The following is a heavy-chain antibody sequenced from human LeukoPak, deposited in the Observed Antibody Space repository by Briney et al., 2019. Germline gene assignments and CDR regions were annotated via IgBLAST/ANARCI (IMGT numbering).Heavy chain of an antibody. V-gene: IGHV4-38-2*01. D-gene: IGHD4-11*01. CDR1: GYSITSGYY. Sequence: PSETLSLTCAVSGYSITSGYYWAWIRQPPGKGLEWIGNIYHGGSTYYNASLKSRVTISVDTSKNQFSLKLSSVTAADTAVYYCARRYSNYFFDYWGQGTLVTVSS. CDR3: ARRYSNYFFDY. J-gene: IGHJ4*02. CDR2: IYHGGST.